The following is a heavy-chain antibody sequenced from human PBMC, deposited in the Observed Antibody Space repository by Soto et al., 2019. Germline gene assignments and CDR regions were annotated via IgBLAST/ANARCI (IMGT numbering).Heavy chain of an antibody. CDR1: GFTFSSYS. J-gene: IGHJ4*02. Sequence: LRLSCAASGFTFSSYSMSWVRQAPGKGLEWVSAISGSGGSTYFADSVKGRFTISRDNSKNTLYLQMNSLRAEDTAVYYCAKPWRSGWYYFDYWGQATMVTVSS. CDR3: AKPWRSGWYYFDY. CDR2: ISGSGGST. V-gene: IGHV3-23*01. D-gene: IGHD6-19*01.